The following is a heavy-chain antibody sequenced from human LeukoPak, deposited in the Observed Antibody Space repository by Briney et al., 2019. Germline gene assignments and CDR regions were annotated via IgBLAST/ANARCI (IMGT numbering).Heavy chain of an antibody. CDR1: GFTFTNYW. J-gene: IGHJ4*02. CDR2: IKQDRSEK. V-gene: IGHV3-7*03. Sequence: GGSLRLSCAASGFTFTNYWMSWVRQAPGKGLELVANIKQDRSEKYYVDSVKGRFTISRDNSKNTLYLQMNSLRAEDTAVYYCAKGRQWLASDYWGQGTLVTVSS. D-gene: IGHD6-19*01. CDR3: AKGRQWLASDY.